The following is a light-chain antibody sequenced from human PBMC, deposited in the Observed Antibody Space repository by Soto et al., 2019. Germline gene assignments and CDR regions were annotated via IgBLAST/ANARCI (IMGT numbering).Light chain of an antibody. V-gene: IGKV3-15*01. CDR3: QQYNDWPPLP. Sequence: EIVMTQSPATLSVSPGDTATLSCRASQSVSTNLAWYQQKPGQAPRLLIYGASTRATGFPARFSGGGSGTEFTLTISSLQSEDFAVYYCQQYNDWPPLPFGQGTRLEIK. CDR1: QSVSTN. CDR2: GAS. J-gene: IGKJ5*01.